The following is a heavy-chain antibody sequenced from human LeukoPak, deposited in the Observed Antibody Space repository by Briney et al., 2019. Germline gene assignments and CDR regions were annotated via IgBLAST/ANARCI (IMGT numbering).Heavy chain of an antibody. CDR1: GFTFSSYG. J-gene: IGHJ5*02. CDR3: ARDYAGENWFDP. V-gene: IGHV3-33*01. CDR2: IWYDGSNK. D-gene: IGHD3-16*01. Sequence: RSLRLSCAASGFTFSSYGMHWVRQAPGKGLEWVAVIWYDGSNKYYADSVKGRFTISRDNPKNTLYLQMNSLRAEDTAVYYCARDYAGENWFDPWGQGTLVTVSS.